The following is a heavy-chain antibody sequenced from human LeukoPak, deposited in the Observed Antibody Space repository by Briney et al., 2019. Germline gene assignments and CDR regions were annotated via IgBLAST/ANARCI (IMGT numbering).Heavy chain of an antibody. J-gene: IGHJ2*01. D-gene: IGHD6-19*01. V-gene: IGHV1-2*02. CDR1: GYSFSAYY. Sequence: ASVKVSCKASGYSFSAYYVHWVRQAPGQGLEWMAWINPKTGVTNYVKEFQGRVTMTRDTSISTVYMELCRLRSDDTAVYYCARDYSSGWYDWYFDLWGRGTLVTVSS. CDR3: ARDYSSGWYDWYFDL. CDR2: INPKTGVT.